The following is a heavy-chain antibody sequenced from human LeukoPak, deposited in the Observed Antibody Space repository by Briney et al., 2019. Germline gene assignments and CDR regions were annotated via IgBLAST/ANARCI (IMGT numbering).Heavy chain of an antibody. CDR2: IYYSGST. V-gene: IGHV4-61*01. CDR1: GGSVSNGSYY. D-gene: IGHD6-19*01. J-gene: IGHJ4*02. Sequence: PSETLSLTCTVSGGSVSNGSYYWSWIRQPPGKGLEWIGYIYYSGSTNHNPSLKSQVTISVDTSKNQFSLKLSSVTAADTAVYYCARGGGWYAFDYWGQGTLVTVSS. CDR3: ARGGGWYAFDY.